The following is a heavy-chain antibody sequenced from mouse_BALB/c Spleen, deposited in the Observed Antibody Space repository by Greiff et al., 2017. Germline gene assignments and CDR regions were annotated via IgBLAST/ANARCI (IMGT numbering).Heavy chain of an antibody. CDR1: GFSLTSYG. V-gene: IGHV2-9*02. CDR3: AREKGIYYDYFFDY. Sequence: VKLQESGPGLVAPSQSLSITCTVSGFSLTSYGVHWVRQPPGKGLEWLGVIWAGGSTNYNSALMSRLSISKDNSKSQVFLKMNSLQTDYTAMYYCAREKGIYYDYFFDYWGQGTTLTGSS. J-gene: IGHJ2*01. D-gene: IGHD2-4*01. CDR2: IWAGGST.